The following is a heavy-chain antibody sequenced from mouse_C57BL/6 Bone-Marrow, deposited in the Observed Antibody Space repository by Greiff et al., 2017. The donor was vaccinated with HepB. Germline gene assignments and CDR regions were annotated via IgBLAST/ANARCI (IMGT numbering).Heavy chain of an antibody. CDR1: GFTFSDAW. V-gene: IGHV6-6*01. J-gene: IGHJ3*01. CDR2: IRNKANNHAT. CDR3: TRGIYYYGSSYAWFAY. Sequence: DVMLVESGGGLVQPGGSMKLSCAASGFTFSDAWMDWVRQSPEKGLEWVAEIRNKANNHATYYAESVKGRFTISRDDSKSSVYLQMNSLRAEDTGIYYCTRGIYYYGSSYAWFAYWGQGTLVTVSA. D-gene: IGHD1-1*01.